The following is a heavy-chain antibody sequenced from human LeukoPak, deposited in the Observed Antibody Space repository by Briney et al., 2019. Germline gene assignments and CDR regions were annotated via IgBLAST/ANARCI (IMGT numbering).Heavy chain of an antibody. V-gene: IGHV3-30*03. CDR3: AYYYGSGSSL. CDR1: GFTFSSYA. J-gene: IGHJ4*02. Sequence: GGSLRLSCAASGFTFSSYAMHWVRQAPGKGLEWVALISYDGSNKYYADSVKGRFTISRDNAKNSVYLQMNSLRAEDTGIYYCAYYYGSGSSLWGQGTLVTVSS. CDR2: ISYDGSNK. D-gene: IGHD3-10*01.